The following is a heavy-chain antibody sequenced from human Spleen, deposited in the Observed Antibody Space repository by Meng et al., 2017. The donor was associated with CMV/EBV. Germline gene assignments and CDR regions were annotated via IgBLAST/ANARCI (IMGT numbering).Heavy chain of an antibody. CDR2: INSDGSST. Sequence: GESLKISCAASGFTFTNYAMSWVRQAPGKGLVWVSRINSDGSSTSYADSVKGRFTISRDNAKNTLYLQMNSLRAEDTAVYYCARDTPALDAFDIWGQGTMVTVSS. J-gene: IGHJ3*02. CDR3: ARDTPALDAFDI. CDR1: GFTFTNYA. V-gene: IGHV3-74*01.